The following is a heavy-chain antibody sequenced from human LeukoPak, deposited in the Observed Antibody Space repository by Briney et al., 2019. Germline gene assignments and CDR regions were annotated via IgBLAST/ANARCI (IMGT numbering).Heavy chain of an antibody. V-gene: IGHV4-4*07. J-gene: IGHJ4*02. CDR3: ARDLSGSLYFDY. D-gene: IGHD3-10*01. CDR1: GASISPCY. CDR2: LYPSGSS. Sequence: PSETLSLTCTVSGASISPCYRNWIRQPAGKGLEWIGRLYPSGSSDYNPSLKSRVSISVGTSNNQFSLRVTSVTAADTAIYYCARDLSGSLYFDYWGQGILVTVSA.